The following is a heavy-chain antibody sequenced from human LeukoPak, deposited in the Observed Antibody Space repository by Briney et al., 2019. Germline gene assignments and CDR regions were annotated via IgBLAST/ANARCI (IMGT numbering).Heavy chain of an antibody. CDR1: GPTFPSAL. Sequence: GSLRHSCAVSGPTFPSALMSWVRPAPRKRLEWLGRIKGKVHVGPTDYAPSVTGTFTLSRDHSKSVVYLQIDSLTGEDTAMYYCTTSNHDYPLWGRGTRVTVPS. V-gene: IGHV3-15*01. D-gene: IGHD3-16*01. CDR3: TTSNHDYPL. CDR2: IKGKVHVGPT. J-gene: IGHJ4*02.